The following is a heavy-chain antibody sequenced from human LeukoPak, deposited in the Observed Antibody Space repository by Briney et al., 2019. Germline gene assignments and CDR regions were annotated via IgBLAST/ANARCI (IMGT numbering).Heavy chain of an antibody. V-gene: IGHV3-30*18. Sequence: PGGPLRLSCAASGFTFTSYGMHWVRQAPGKGLEWVAVISYDGSNKYYADSVKGRFTISRDNSKNTLYLQMNSLRAEDTAVYYCAKDIVVVPAAIDYYYYYGMDVWSQGTTVTVSS. CDR3: AKDIVVVPAAIDYYYYYGMDV. J-gene: IGHJ6*02. CDR2: ISYDGSNK. D-gene: IGHD2-2*01. CDR1: GFTFTSYG.